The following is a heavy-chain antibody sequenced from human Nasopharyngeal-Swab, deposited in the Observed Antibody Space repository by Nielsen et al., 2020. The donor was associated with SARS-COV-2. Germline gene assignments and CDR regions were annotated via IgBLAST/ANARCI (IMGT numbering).Heavy chain of an antibody. CDR2: IYYSGST. CDR3: ARHRYSSSWGWYFDY. V-gene: IGHV4-39*01. Sequence: SETLSLTCTVSGGSISSSSYYWGWIRQPPGKGLEWIGSIYYSGSTYYNPSLKSRVTISVDTSKNQFSLKLSSVTAADTAVYYCARHRYSSSWGWYFDYWGQGTLVTVSS. CDR1: GGSISSSSYY. J-gene: IGHJ4*02. D-gene: IGHD6-13*01.